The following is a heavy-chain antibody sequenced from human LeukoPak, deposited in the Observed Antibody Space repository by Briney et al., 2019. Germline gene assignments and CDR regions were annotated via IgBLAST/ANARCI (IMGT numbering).Heavy chain of an antibody. CDR2: IIPIFGTA. V-gene: IGHV1-69*01. J-gene: IGHJ4*02. D-gene: IGHD1-1*01. Sequence: IIPIFGTANYAQKFQGRVTITADQSTSTAFMELSSLRSEDTAVYYCATQRAEGVHLYYFDYWGQGTLVTVSS. CDR3: ATQRAEGVHLYYFDY.